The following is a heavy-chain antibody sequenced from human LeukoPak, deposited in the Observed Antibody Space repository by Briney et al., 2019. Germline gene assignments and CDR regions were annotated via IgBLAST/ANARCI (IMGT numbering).Heavy chain of an antibody. D-gene: IGHD5-18*01. V-gene: IGHV4-59*01. CDR2: IYYSENT. Sequence: PSETLSLTCTVSGGSISSYYWSWIRQPPGKGLEWIGYIYYSENTNYNPSLKSRVTISVDTSKNQFSLKLSSVTPANPAVYYCARSHKAMAGEGLFDYWGQGTLVTVSS. CDR3: ARSHKAMAGEGLFDY. J-gene: IGHJ4*02. CDR1: GGSISSYY.